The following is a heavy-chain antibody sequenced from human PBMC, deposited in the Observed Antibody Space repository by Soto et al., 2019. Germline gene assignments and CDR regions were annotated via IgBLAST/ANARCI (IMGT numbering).Heavy chain of an antibody. Sequence: QVQLQESGPGLVKPSQTLSLTCTVSGGSISSGGYYWSWIRQHPGKGLEWIGYIYYSGSTYYNPSLKSRVTISVDTSKNQLSLKLSSVTAADTAVYYCARDTRGYCSGGSCYSFDYWGQGTLVTVSS. CDR3: ARDTRGYCSGGSCYSFDY. D-gene: IGHD2-15*01. CDR1: GGSISSGGYY. CDR2: IYYSGST. V-gene: IGHV4-31*03. J-gene: IGHJ4*02.